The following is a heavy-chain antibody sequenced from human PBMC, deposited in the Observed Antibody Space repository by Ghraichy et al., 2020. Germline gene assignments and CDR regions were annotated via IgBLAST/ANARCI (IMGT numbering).Heavy chain of an antibody. CDR3: ARVGDGSGRPWHNWFDP. J-gene: IGHJ5*02. Sequence: ASVKVSCKASGYTFTSYDINWVRQATGQGLEWMGWMNPNSGNTGYAQKFQGRVTMTRNTSISTAYMELSSLRSEDTAVYYCARVGDGSGRPWHNWFDPWGQGTLVTVSS. V-gene: IGHV1-8*01. D-gene: IGHD3-10*01. CDR2: MNPNSGNT. CDR1: GYTFTSYD.